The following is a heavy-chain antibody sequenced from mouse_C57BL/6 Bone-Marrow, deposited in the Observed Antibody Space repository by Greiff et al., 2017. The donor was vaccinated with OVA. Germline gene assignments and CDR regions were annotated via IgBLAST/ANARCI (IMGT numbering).Heavy chain of an antibody. J-gene: IGHJ3*01. CDR2: IDPSDSYT. CDR1: GYTFTSYW. CDR3: ARSSYPAWFAY. D-gene: IGHD1-1*01. V-gene: IGHV1-50*01. Sequence: QVQLQQPGAELVKPGASVKLSCKASGYTFTSYWMQWVKQRPGQGLEWIGEIDPSDSYTNYNQKFKGKATLTVDTSSSTAYMQLSSLTSEDSAVYYCARSSYPAWFAYWGQGTLVTVSA.